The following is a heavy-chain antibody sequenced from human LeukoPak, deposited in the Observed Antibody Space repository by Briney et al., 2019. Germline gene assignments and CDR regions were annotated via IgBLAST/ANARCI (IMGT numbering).Heavy chain of an antibody. D-gene: IGHD6-19*01. V-gene: IGHV3-20*04. CDR2: INWNGGST. Sequence: GSLRLSCAASGFIFDDYGMSWVRQAPGKGLEWVSGINWNGGSTGYADSVKGRFTISRDNSKNTLYLQMNSLRAEDTAVYYCARRSGIAVAGAFDYWGQGTLVTVSS. J-gene: IGHJ4*02. CDR1: GFIFDDYG. CDR3: ARRSGIAVAGAFDY.